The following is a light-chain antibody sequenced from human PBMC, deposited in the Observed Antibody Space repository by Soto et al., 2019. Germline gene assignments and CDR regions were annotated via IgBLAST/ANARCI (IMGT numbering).Light chain of an antibody. CDR3: QKYAGSPIT. J-gene: IGKJ5*01. V-gene: IGKV3-20*01. CDR2: GAS. Sequence: EALLSQSXETLYFYAVEXXXXXXXASQRVDSSSVEWSQQTXGQAKRLIIYGASXWAPGVTDRLSGRGSGTGFTLTISRMQAEDGAVYFCQKYAGSPITFGQGTRREIK. CDR1: QRVDSSS.